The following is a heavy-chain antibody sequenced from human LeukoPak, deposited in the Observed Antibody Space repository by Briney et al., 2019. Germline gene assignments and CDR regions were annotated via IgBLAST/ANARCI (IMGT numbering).Heavy chain of an antibody. J-gene: IGHJ4*02. Sequence: SVKVSCTASGFTFTISAVQWVRQARGQRLEWIGWIVVASGNRNYAQKFRERATITRDMSTSTAYMELNSLRSEDTAVYYCVATPPGVEWKFTYYFDYWGQGTLVTVSS. V-gene: IGHV1-58*01. D-gene: IGHD3-3*01. CDR3: VATPPGVEWKFTYYFDY. CDR2: IVVASGNR. CDR1: GFTFTISA.